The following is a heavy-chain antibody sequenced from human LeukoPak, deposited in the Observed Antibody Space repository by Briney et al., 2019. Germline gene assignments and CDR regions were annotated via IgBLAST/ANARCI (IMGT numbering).Heavy chain of an antibody. CDR3: ARDSPIAVAGGFDY. CDR1: GFTFSSYE. J-gene: IGHJ4*02. CDR2: ISSSGSTI. D-gene: IGHD6-19*01. Sequence: GGSLRLSCAASGFTFSSYEMNWVRQAPGKGLEWVSYISSSGSTIYYADSVKGRFTISRDNAKNSLYLQMNSLRAEDTAVYYCARDSPIAVAGGFDYWGQGTLVTVSS. V-gene: IGHV3-48*03.